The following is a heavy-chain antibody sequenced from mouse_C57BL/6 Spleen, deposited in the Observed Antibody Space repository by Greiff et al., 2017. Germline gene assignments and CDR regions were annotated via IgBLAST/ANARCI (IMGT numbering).Heavy chain of an antibody. J-gene: IGHJ3*01. CDR3: AREGELGRGPWFAY. V-gene: IGHV5-4*01. D-gene: IGHD4-1*01. CDR2: ISDGGSYT. Sequence: EVQLVESGGGLVKPGGSLKLSCAASGFTFSSYAMSWVRQTPEKRLEWVATISDGGSYTYYPDNVKGRFTSSRDNAKNNLYLQMSHLKSEDTAMYYCAREGELGRGPWFAYWGQGTLVTVSA. CDR1: GFTFSSYA.